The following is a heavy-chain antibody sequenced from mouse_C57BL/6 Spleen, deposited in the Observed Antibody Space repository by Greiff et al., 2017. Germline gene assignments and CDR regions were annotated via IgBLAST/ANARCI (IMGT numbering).Heavy chain of an antibody. J-gene: IGHJ2*01. D-gene: IGHD1-1*01. CDR3: ARCPYYYGSSMYYFDY. Sequence: SGAELVKPGASVKISCKASGYAFSSYWMNWVKQRPGKGLEWIGQIYPGDGDTNYNGKFKGKATLTADKSSSTAYMQLSSLTSEDSAVYFCARCPYYYGSSMYYFDYGGQGTTLTVSS. CDR2: IYPGDGDT. CDR1: GYAFSSYW. V-gene: IGHV1-80*01.